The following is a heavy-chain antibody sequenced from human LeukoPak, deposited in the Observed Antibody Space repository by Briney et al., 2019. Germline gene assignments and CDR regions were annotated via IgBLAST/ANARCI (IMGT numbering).Heavy chain of an antibody. CDR3: ARRPSSWYWIFGYFDY. CDR2: IYYSGST. V-gene: IGHV4-39*01. J-gene: IGHJ4*02. Sequence: KTSETLSLTCTVSGGSISSSSYYWGWIRQPPGKGLEWIGSIYYSGSTYYNPSLKSRVTISVDTSKNQFSLKLSSVTAADTAVYYCARRPSSWYWIFGYFDYWGQGTLVTVSS. D-gene: IGHD6-13*01. CDR1: GGSISSSSYY.